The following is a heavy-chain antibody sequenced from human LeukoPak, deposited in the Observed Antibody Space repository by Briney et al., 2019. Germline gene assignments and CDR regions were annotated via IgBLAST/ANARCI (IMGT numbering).Heavy chain of an antibody. V-gene: IGHV4-59*01. D-gene: IGHD5-18*01. J-gene: IGHJ6*03. CDR3: ARAGRGYNYGFVPSELDYYYYMDV. CDR1: GGSISRYY. CDR2: IYYSGST. Sequence: SETLSLTCSVSGGSISRYYWTWIRQPPGKGLEWIGYIYYSGSTNYNPSLKSQVTISVDTSKNQFSLKLSSVTAADAAVYYCARAGRGYNYGFVPSELDYYYYMDVWGKGTTVTVSS.